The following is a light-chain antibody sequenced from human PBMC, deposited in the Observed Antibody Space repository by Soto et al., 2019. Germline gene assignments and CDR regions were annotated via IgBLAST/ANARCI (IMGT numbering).Light chain of an antibody. Sequence: DIQMTQSPSTLSASVGDRVTITCRASQSINNWLAWYQQKPGKAPKLLIYKASNLQTRVPSRFSGSGSGTEFIFTISSLQPDDFATYYCQQSHSYPWTFGQGTKVEIK. J-gene: IGKJ1*01. CDR1: QSINNW. V-gene: IGKV1-5*03. CDR2: KAS. CDR3: QQSHSYPWT.